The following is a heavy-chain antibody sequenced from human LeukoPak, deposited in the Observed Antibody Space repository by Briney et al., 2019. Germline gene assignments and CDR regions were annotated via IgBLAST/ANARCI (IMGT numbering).Heavy chain of an antibody. CDR2: ISYSGTT. V-gene: IGHV4-39*07. J-gene: IGHJ4*02. D-gene: IGHD3-22*01. CDR3: AREITVRSGYWSVLSYFDY. Sequence: SETLSLTCTVSGASLGKSTSYWGWIRQPPGKDLEWIGTISYSGTTYYNPSLKSRLTISVDTSKNQFSLKLSSVTAADTAVYYCAREITVRSGYWSVLSYFDYWGQGTLVTVSS. CDR1: GASLGKSTSY.